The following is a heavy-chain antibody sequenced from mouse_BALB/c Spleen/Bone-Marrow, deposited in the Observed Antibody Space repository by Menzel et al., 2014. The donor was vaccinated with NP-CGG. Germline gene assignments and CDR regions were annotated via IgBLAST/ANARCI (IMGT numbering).Heavy chain of an antibody. D-gene: IGHD2-1*01. CDR2: IYPGDGDT. CDR3: DFGNYDFDY. CDR1: GYAFSSYW. J-gene: IGHJ2*01. Sequence: VKLQESGAELVRPGSSVKISCKASGYAFSSYWMNWVKQRPGQGLEWIGQIYPGDGDTNYSGKFKGKATLTADESSSTAYMQLSSLTSEDSAVYFCDFGNYDFDYWGQGTTLTVSS. V-gene: IGHV1-80*01.